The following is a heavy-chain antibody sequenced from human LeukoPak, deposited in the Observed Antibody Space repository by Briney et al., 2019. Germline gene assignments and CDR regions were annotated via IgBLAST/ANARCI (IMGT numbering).Heavy chain of an antibody. J-gene: IGHJ6*03. D-gene: IGHD4-11*01. CDR1: GGSFSGYY. CDR2: INHSGST. V-gene: IGHV4-34*01. Sequence: PSETLSLTCAVYGGSFSGYYWSWIRQPPGKGLEWIGEINHSGSTNYNPSLKSRVTISVDTSKNQFSLKLSSVTAADTAVYYCARAVITNYYYYYYMDVWGKGTTVTVSS. CDR3: ARAVITNYYYYYYMDV.